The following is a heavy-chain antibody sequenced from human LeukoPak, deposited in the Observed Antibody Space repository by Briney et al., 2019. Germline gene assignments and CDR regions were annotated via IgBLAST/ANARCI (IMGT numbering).Heavy chain of an antibody. V-gene: IGHV4-34*01. Sequence: PSETLSLTCAVYGGSFSGYYWSWIRQPPGKGLEWIGKINHSGSTNYNPSLKSRVTISVDTSKNQFSLKLSSVTAADTAVYYCARGRIDYWGQGTLVTVSS. CDR3: ARGRIDY. D-gene: IGHD1-14*01. J-gene: IGHJ4*02. CDR2: INHSGST. CDR1: GGSFSGYY.